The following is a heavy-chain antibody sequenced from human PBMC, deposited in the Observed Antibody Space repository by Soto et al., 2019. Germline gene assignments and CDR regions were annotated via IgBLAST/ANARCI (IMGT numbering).Heavy chain of an antibody. D-gene: IGHD4-17*01. CDR2: INHSGST. J-gene: IGHJ4*02. CDR1: GGSFSGYY. V-gene: IGHV4-34*01. Sequence: SSETLSLTCAVYGGSFSGYYWSWIRQPPGKGLEWIGEINHSGSTNYNPSLKSRVTISVDTSKNQFSLKLSSVTAADTAVYYCARGKTTVTTSGLDYWGQGTLVTVS. CDR3: ARGKTTVTTSGLDY.